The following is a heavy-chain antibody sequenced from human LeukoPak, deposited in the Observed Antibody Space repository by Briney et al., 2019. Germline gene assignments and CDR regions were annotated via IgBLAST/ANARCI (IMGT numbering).Heavy chain of an antibody. D-gene: IGHD6-6*01. J-gene: IGHJ4*02. CDR2: FYTTGTT. V-gene: IGHV3-66*02. Sequence: GGSLRLSCAASGFTVSSNYMLWVRQAPGKGLEYVSVFYTTGTTYYADSVKGRFTISRDNSKNTLSLQINSLRAEDTAVYYCARGVGSSSDFWGQGTLVTVSS. CDR1: GFTVSSNY. CDR3: ARGVGSSSDF.